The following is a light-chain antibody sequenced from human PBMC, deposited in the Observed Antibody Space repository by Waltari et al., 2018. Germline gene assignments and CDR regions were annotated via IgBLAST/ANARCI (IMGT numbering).Light chain of an antibody. V-gene: IGLV3-19*01. J-gene: IGLJ2*01. CDR3: HARDATSTRV. CDR1: SLRKYY. CDR2: GHN. Sequence: SSVLTQDPAVSVALGQTVRITCHGESLRKYYASWYQQRQGQAPILVLFGHNNRPSGIPDRLSGSNSGATASLTITGAQAEDEGDDYCHARDATSTRVFGGGT.